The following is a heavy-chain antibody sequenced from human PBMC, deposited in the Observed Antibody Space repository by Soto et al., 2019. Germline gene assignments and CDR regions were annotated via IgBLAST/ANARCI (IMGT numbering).Heavy chain of an antibody. J-gene: IGHJ6*03. CDR2: MNPNSGNT. V-gene: IGHV1-8*01. CDR1: GYTFTSYD. CDR3: AKDLRPRFLEWHMDV. D-gene: IGHD3-3*01. Sequence: ASVKVSCKASGYTFTSYDINWVRQATGQGLEWMGWMNPNSGNTGYAQKFQGRVTMTRNTSISTAYMELSSLRSEDTAVYYCAKDLRPRFLEWHMDVWGKGTTVTVSS.